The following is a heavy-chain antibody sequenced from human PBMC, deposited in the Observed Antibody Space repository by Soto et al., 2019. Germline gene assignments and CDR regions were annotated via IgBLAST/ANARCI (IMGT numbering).Heavy chain of an antibody. CDR1: GFTFSSYW. J-gene: IGHJ5*02. CDR2: INSDGSST. D-gene: IGHD2-2*01. CDR3: ARVWSDLSPVPALRWFDP. Sequence: GGSLRLSCAASGFTFSSYWMHWVRQAPGKGLVWVSRINSDGSSTSYADSVKGRFTISRDNAKNTLYLQMNSLRAEDTAVYYCARVWSDLSPVPALRWFDPWGQGTLVTVSS. V-gene: IGHV3-74*01.